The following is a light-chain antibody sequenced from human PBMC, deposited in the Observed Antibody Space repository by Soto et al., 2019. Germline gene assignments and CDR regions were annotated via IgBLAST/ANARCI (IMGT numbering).Light chain of an antibody. Sequence: QSALTQPASVSGSPGHSITISCTGTSSDVGGYNYVSWYQQHPGKAPKLMIYDVSNRPSGVSNRFSGSKSGNTASLTISGLQAEDDADYYCSSYTSSSTLLYVFGTGTKVTV. J-gene: IGLJ1*01. CDR1: SSDVGGYNY. CDR2: DVS. V-gene: IGLV2-14*01. CDR3: SSYTSSSTLLYV.